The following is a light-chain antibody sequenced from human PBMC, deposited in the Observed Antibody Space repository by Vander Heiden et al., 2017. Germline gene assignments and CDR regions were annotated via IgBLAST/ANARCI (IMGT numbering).Light chain of an antibody. CDR2: DNN. Sequence: QPVLTQPASAAASPGQTVTITCSGSSANIGNNYVSWYQQLPGTAPKLLIYDNNKRPSGIPDRFSGSKSGKSATLVITGLQTGDEADYYCGTWDSSLSAVIFGGGTKLTVL. CDR3: GTWDSSLSAVI. CDR1: SANIGNNY. J-gene: IGLJ2*01. V-gene: IGLV1-51*01.